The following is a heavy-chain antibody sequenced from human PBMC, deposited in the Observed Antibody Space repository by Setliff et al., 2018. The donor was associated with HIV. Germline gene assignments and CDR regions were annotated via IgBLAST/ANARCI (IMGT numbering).Heavy chain of an antibody. CDR2: ISTYSDER. CDR1: GYTFTTYG. J-gene: IGHJ6*02. CDR3: ARDVEHMMDV. V-gene: IGHV1-18*01. Sequence: ASVKVSCKPSGYTFTTYGLSWVRQAPGQGLEWMGWISTYSDERSYAQNLQGRVTMTTDTSTSTAYMELRSLRFDDTAVYYCARDVEHMMDVWGQGTTVTVYS.